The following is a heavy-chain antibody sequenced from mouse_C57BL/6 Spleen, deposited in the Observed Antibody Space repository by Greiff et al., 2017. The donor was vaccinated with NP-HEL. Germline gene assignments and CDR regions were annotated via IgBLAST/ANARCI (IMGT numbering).Heavy chain of an antibody. Sequence: VMLVESGAELVKPGASVKISCKASGYAFSSYWMNWVKQRPGKGLEWIGQIYPGDGDTNYNGKFKGKATLTADKSSSTAYMQLSSLTSEDSAVYFCARDYYGSSYTWFAYWGQGTLVTVSA. CDR1: GYAFSSYW. J-gene: IGHJ3*01. CDR2: IYPGDGDT. CDR3: ARDYYGSSYTWFAY. V-gene: IGHV1-80*01. D-gene: IGHD1-1*01.